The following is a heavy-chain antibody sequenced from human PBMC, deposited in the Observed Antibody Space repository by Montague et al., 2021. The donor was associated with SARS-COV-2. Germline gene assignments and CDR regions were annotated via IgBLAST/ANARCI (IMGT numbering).Heavy chain of an antibody. D-gene: IGHD3-22*01. V-gene: IGHV4-34*01. CDR2: INHSGST. J-gene: IGHJ5*02. CDR1: GGSVSDYY. CDR3: ARGTRITMIVVVITDIWFDP. Sequence: SETLSLTCAVYGGSVSDYYWSWIRKPPRKGQEWMGEINHSGSTNYNPSLKSRGTTSVSTSTNQYPLKLTSVTAADTAVSYCARGTRITMIVVVITDIWFDPWGQGTLVTVSS.